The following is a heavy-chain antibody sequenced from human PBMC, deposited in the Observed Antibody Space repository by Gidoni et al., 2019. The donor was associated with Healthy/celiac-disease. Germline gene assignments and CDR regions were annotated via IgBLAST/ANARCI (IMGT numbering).Heavy chain of an antibody. CDR1: GFPFSSYA. D-gene: IGHD2-15*01. CDR2: ISYDGSNK. CDR3: ARGVRYCSGGSCYSFDY. V-gene: IGHV3-30*01. J-gene: IGHJ4*02. Sequence: QVQLVESGGGVVQPGRSLRLSCAASGFPFSSYAMHWVRQAPGKGLEWVAVISYDGSNKYYADSVKGRFTISRDNSKNTLYLQMNSLRAEDTAVYYCARGVRYCSGGSCYSFDYWGQGTLVTVSS.